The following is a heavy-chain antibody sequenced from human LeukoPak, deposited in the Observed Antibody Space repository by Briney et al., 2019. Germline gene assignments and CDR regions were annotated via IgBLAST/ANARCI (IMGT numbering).Heavy chain of an antibody. D-gene: IGHD3-22*01. Sequence: GASVKVSCKASGGTFSSYAISWVRQAPGQGLEWMGGIIPIFGTANYAQKFQGRVTITADESTSTAYTELSSLRSEDTAVYYCARDLLYYDSREYYYYYGMDVWGQGTTVTVSS. CDR1: GGTFSSYA. CDR2: IIPIFGTA. J-gene: IGHJ6*02. CDR3: ARDLLYYDSREYYYYYGMDV. V-gene: IGHV1-69*13.